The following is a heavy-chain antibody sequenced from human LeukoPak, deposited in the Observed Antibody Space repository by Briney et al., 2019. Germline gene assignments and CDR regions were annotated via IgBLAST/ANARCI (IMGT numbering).Heavy chain of an antibody. CDR2: IYSGGST. J-gene: IGHJ4*02. CDR1: GFTVSSNY. V-gene: IGHV3-66*02. D-gene: IGHD1-26*01. Sequence: PGGSLRRSCAVSGFTVSSNYMNWVRQAPGKGLQWVSVIYSGGSTYYANSVKGRFTISRDSSKHTVYLQMNSLRAEDTAVYYCARGGPVGHWGQGTLVTVSS. CDR3: ARGGPVGH.